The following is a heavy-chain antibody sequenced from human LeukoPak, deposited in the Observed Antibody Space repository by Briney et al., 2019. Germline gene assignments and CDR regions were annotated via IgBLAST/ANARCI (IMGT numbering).Heavy chain of an antibody. CDR2: ISRSGSTK. J-gene: IGHJ4*02. D-gene: IGHD5-12*01. CDR1: GFTFSDYN. CDR3: ARGPSGYHNT. Sequence: GGSLRLSCAASGFTFSDYNMRWIRQAPGKGLEWVSSISRSGSTKYYADSVKGRFTISRDNAKNSLYLQMNSLRAEDTAVYYCARGPSGYHNTGGQGTLVTVSS. V-gene: IGHV3-11*04.